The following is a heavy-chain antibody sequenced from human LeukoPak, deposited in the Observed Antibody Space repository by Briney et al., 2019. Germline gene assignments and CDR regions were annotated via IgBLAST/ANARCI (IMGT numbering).Heavy chain of an antibody. J-gene: IGHJ4*02. CDR2: ISYDGSNK. CDR1: GFTFSSYG. D-gene: IGHD3-3*01. Sequence: GGSLRLSCAASGFTFSSYGMHWVRQAPGKGLEWVAVISYDGSNKYYADSVKGRFTISRDNSENTLYLQINSLRAEDTAVYYCGKDGYSYFDFWSGYFSDYWGQGTLVTVSS. V-gene: IGHV3-30*18. CDR3: GKDGYSYFDFWSGYFSDY.